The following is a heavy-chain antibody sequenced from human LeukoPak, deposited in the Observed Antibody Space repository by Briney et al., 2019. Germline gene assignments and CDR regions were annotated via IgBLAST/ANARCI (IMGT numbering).Heavy chain of an antibody. J-gene: IGHJ4*02. CDR1: GFTFSSYS. Sequence: PGGSLRLSCAASGFTFSSYSMNWVRQTPGKGPEWVSGITGSGGSIYHSESLKGRFTISRDNSKNTLYLQMNNLRAEDTAVYYCASRPPSETYFAVFDYWGQGTLVTVSS. D-gene: IGHD1-26*01. CDR3: ASRPPSETYFAVFDY. CDR2: ITGSGGSI. V-gene: IGHV3-23*01.